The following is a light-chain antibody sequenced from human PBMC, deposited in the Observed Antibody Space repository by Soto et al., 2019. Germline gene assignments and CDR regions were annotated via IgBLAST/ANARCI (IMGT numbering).Light chain of an antibody. CDR3: QQYGSSGT. J-gene: IGKJ1*01. CDR2: GAS. CDR1: QTGSSKY. V-gene: IGKV3-20*01. Sequence: IVLTQSPGTVSLSPGERATLSCRASQTGSSKYLAWYKQKPGQAPRLLIYGASNRATGIPDRFSGSGSGTDFTLTISRLEPEDFAVYYCQQYGSSGTFGQGTKVEIK.